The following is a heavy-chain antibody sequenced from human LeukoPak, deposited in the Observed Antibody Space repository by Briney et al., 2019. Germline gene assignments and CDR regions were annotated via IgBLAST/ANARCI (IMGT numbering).Heavy chain of an antibody. V-gene: IGHV3-74*01. Sequence: GESLKISCAASGFTFSNYWMHWVRQAPGQGLVWVSRINSDGSSTSYADSVKGRFTISRDNTKNTLYLQMNSLRAVDTAVYYCARGLYSGSYYSDCWGQRTLATVSS. CDR3: ARGLYSGSYYSDC. D-gene: IGHD1-26*01. J-gene: IGHJ4*02. CDR2: INSDGSST. CDR1: GFTFSNYW.